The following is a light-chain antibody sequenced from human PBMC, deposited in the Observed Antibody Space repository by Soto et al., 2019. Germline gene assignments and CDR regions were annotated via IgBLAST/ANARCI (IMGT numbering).Light chain of an antibody. J-gene: IGLJ1*01. CDR2: STD. CDR1: TSNIGSNT. CDR3: EAWDDSLSVYV. V-gene: IGLV1-44*01. Sequence: QSALTHPPSASGAPAQRATISCSGSTSNIGSNTVNWYQQLPRTAPKLHIYSTDQRPSGVPDRFSGSKSGTSASLAISGLQSEDEADYYCEAWDDSLSVYVFGTGTKVTGL.